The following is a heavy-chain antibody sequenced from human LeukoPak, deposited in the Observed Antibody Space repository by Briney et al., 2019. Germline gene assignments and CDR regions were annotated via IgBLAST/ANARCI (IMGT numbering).Heavy chain of an antibody. V-gene: IGHV3-64*01. CDR2: ISSNGGST. CDR1: GFTFSSYA. J-gene: IGHJ4*02. D-gene: IGHD3-22*01. Sequence: GGSLRLSCAASGFTFSSYAMHWVRQAAGKGLEYVSAISSNGGSTYYANSVKGRFTISRDNSKNTLYLQMGSLRAEDMAVYYCARVRGDSSGYRFDYWGQGTLVTVSS. CDR3: ARVRGDSSGYRFDY.